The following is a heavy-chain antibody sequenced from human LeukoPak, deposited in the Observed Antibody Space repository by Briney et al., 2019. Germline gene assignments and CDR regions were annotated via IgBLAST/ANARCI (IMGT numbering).Heavy chain of an antibody. D-gene: IGHD2-15*01. J-gene: IGHJ4*02. Sequence: PGRSLRLSCAASGFTVSWYGMHWVRQAPAKGLEWVAVMSHDGSNKNYADSLKGRFTISRDNTKNTQNQQINNLRAEDTAVYYCAKESGVYCSGGSCYLDHWGQGTLVTVSS. CDR3: AKESGVYCSGGSCYLDH. CDR1: GFTVSWYG. V-gene: IGHV3-30*18. CDR2: MSHDGSNK.